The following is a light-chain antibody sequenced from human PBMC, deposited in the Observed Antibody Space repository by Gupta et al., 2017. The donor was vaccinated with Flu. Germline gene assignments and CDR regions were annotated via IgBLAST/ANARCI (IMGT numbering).Light chain of an antibody. V-gene: IGKV3-20*01. CDR3: QQYGSSPQT. J-gene: IGKJ1*01. CDR1: RSVSSSS. CDR2: AAS. Sequence: EIVLTQSPGTLSLSPGERATLSCRASRSVSSSSLAWYQQKPGQAPRLLIYAASSRATDIPDRFSGSASETDFTLSISRLEPEDFAVYYCQQYGSSPQTFGQGTKVEIK.